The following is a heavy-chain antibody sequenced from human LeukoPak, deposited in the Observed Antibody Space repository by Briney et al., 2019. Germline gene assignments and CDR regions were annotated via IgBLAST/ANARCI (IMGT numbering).Heavy chain of an antibody. CDR3: ARKNYCSGGSCYSRGWFDP. D-gene: IGHD2-15*01. V-gene: IGHV1-8*01. CDR2: MNPNSGNT. CDR1: GYTFTSYD. J-gene: IGHJ5*02. Sequence: GASVNVSCKASGYTFTSYDINWVRQATGQGLEWMGWMNPNSGNTVYAQKFQGRVTMTRDTSISTAYMELSSLRSEDTAMYYCARKNYCSGGSCYSRGWFDPWGQGTLVTVSS.